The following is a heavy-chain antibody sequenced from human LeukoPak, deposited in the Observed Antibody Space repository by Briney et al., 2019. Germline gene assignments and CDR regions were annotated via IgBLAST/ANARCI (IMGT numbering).Heavy chain of an antibody. CDR1: GYTFPSYD. CDR3: ARRDPGYNHRALDS. D-gene: IGHD5-18*01. Sequence: ASVKVSCKASGYTFPSYDINWVRQATGQGLEWMGWMNPNSGKTDYAQKFQGRVTITRNTSISTAYMELSSLRSDDTAVYYCARRDPGYNHRALDSWGQGTLVTVSS. V-gene: IGHV1-8*03. J-gene: IGHJ4*02. CDR2: MNPNSGKT.